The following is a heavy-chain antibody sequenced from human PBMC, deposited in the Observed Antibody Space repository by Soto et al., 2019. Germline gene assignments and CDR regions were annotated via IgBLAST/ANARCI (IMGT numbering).Heavy chain of an antibody. CDR2: INPNSGGT. CDR3: AITLGGDFNAFDI. V-gene: IGHV1-2*04. Sequence: QVQLVQSGAEVKKPGASVKVSCKASGYTFTGYYMHWVRQAPGQGLEGMGWINPNSGGTNYAQKFQGWVTMTRDTSISTAYMELSRLRSDDTAVYYCAITLGGDFNAFDIWGQGTMVTVSS. D-gene: IGHD2-21*01. CDR1: GYTFTGYY. J-gene: IGHJ3*02.